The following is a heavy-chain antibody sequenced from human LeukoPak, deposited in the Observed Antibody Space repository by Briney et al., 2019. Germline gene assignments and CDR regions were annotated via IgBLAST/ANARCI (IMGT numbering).Heavy chain of an antibody. V-gene: IGHV1-69*05. CDR3: ASVSYYYDSSGYDNSGFDY. CDR1: GYTFSNYY. Sequence: SVKVSCKASGYTFSNYYMHWVRQAPGQGLEWMGRIIPIFGTANYAQKFQGRVTITTDESTSTAYMELSSLRSEDTAVYYCASVSYYYDSSGYDNSGFDYWGQGTLVTVSS. CDR2: IIPIFGTA. J-gene: IGHJ4*02. D-gene: IGHD3-22*01.